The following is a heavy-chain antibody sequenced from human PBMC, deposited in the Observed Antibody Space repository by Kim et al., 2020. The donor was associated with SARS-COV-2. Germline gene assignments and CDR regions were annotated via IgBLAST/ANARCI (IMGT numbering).Heavy chain of an antibody. J-gene: IGHJ4*02. V-gene: IGHV4-39*01. D-gene: IGHD3-22*01. Sequence: KSRVTISVDTSKNQFSLKLSSVTAADTAVYYCATTPSPSSGYYYERGIDYWGQGTLVTVSS. CDR3: ATTPSPSSGYYYERGIDY.